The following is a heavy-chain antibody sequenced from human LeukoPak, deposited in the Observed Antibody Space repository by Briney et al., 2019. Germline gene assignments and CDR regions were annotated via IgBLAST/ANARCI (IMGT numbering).Heavy chain of an antibody. J-gene: IGHJ4*02. V-gene: IGHV4-34*01. CDR1: GGSFSGYY. Sequence: SENLSLTCAVYGGSFSGYYWSWIRQPPGKGLEWIGEINHSGSTNYNPSLKSRVTISVDTSKNQFSLKLSSVTAADTAVYYCARGKLIRYFDWLSRQFDYWGQGTLVTVSS. CDR2: INHSGST. D-gene: IGHD3-9*01. CDR3: ARGKLIRYFDWLSRQFDY.